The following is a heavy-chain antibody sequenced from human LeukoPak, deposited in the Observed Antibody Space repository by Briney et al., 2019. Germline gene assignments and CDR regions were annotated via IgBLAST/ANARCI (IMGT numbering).Heavy chain of an antibody. CDR3: ARAYGSGSSYHPDY. CDR1: GGTFSSYA. J-gene: IGHJ4*02. CDR2: IIPMLDIT. V-gene: IGHV1-69*04. D-gene: IGHD3-10*01. Sequence: ASVKVSCKASGGTFSSYAISWVRQAPGPGLEWMGRIIPMLDITNYAQKFQGRVTITADKSTSTAYMELGSLRSDDTAIYYCARAYGSGSSYHPDYWGQGTLVTVSS.